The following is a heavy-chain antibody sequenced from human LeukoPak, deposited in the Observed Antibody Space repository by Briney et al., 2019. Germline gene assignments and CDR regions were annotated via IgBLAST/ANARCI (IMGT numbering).Heavy chain of an antibody. J-gene: IGHJ4*02. CDR2: ISSSSSYI. D-gene: IGHD4-23*01. V-gene: IGHV3-21*01. CDR1: GFTFSSYG. Sequence: GGSLRLSCAASGFTFSSYGMHWVRQAPGKGLEWVSSISSSSSYIYYADSVKGRFTISRDNAKNSLYLQMNSLRAEDTAVYYCASGQDYGGKPGPFDYWGQGTLVTVSS. CDR3: ASGQDYGGKPGPFDY.